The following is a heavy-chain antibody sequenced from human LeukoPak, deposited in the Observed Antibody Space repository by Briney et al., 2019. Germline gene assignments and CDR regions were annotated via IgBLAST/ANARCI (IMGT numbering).Heavy chain of an antibody. CDR1: GFTFSSYW. CDR2: IKQDGSEK. Sequence: PGGSLRLSCAASGFTFSSYWMSWVRQAPGKGLEWVANIKQDGSEKYYVDSAKGRFTISRDNAKNSLYLQMDSLRAEDTAVYYCARDWPTYCGGDCYLWGQGTLVTVSS. CDR3: ARDWPTYCGGDCYL. V-gene: IGHV3-7*01. J-gene: IGHJ4*02. D-gene: IGHD2-21*02.